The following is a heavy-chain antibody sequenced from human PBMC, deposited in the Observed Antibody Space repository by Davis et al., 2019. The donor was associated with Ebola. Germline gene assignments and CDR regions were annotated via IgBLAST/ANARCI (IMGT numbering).Heavy chain of an antibody. D-gene: IGHD2-15*01. V-gene: IGHV3-7*03. CDR1: GFIFSSYW. CDR3: ARQAGYCTGGSCYNEY. CDR2: IKEDGSVK. J-gene: IGHJ4*02. Sequence: GGSLRLSCAASGFIFSSYWMSWVRQAPGKGLELVANIKEDGSVKYYVDSVKGRFTASRDNAKYSLYLQMNSLRADDTAVYYCARQAGYCTGGSCYNEYWGQGTLVTVSS.